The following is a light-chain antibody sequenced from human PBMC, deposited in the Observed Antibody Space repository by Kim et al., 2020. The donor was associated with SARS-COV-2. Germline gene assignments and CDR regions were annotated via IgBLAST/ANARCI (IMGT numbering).Light chain of an antibody. Sequence: PGERVTLSCRASQSVSSCYLTWYQQKPGQAPRLLIYGASTRATGIPARFSGSGSGTDFTLTISSLQPEDFAVYYCQQDYNLPGTFGGGTKVDIK. CDR2: GAS. V-gene: IGKV3D-7*01. CDR3: QQDYNLPGT. CDR1: QSVSSCY. J-gene: IGKJ4*01.